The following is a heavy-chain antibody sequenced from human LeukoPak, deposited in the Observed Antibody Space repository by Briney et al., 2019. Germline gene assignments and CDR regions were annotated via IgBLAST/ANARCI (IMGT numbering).Heavy chain of an antibody. CDR3: ARHHEWFGESNYYYYMDV. Sequence: SETLSLTCTVSSGSISSSSYYWGWIRQPPGKGLEWIGSIYYSGSTYYNPSLKSRANISVDTSKNQFSLKLSSVTAADTAVYYCARHHEWFGESNYYYYMDVWGKGTTVTVSS. J-gene: IGHJ6*03. CDR1: SGSISSSSYY. CDR2: IYYSGST. D-gene: IGHD3-10*01. V-gene: IGHV4-39*01.